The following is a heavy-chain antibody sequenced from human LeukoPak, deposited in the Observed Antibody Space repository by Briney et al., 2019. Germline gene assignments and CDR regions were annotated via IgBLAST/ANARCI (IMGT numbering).Heavy chain of an antibody. Sequence: PSETLSLTCTVYSGSLSSSSNYWGWIRQPPGKGLEWIGRIYYSGSTYYNPSLKSRVTLSVDTSKNQFSLKLSSVTAADTAVYYCARAYCGGDCYLNWFDPWGQGTLVTVSS. CDR2: IYYSGST. D-gene: IGHD2-21*01. J-gene: IGHJ5*02. CDR3: ARAYCGGDCYLNWFDP. V-gene: IGHV4-39*01. CDR1: SGSLSSSSNY.